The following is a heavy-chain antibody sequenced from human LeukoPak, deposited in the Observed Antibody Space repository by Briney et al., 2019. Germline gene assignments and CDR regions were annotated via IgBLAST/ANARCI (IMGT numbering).Heavy chain of an antibody. D-gene: IGHD3-16*02. J-gene: IGHJ4*02. CDR2: ISSSSSYI. V-gene: IGHV3-21*01. CDR1: GFTFSSYS. CDR3: ARASEGLGELSSVDY. Sequence: GGSLRLSCAASGFTFSSYSMNWVRQAPGKGLEWVSSISSSSSYIYYADSVKGRSTISRDNAKNSLFLQMNSLRAEDTAVYYCARASEGLGELSSVDYWGQGTLVTVSS.